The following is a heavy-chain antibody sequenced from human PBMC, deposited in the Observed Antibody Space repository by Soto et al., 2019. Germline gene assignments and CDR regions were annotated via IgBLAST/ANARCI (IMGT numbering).Heavy chain of an antibody. V-gene: IGHV3-30-3*01. CDR1: GFTLSDYA. J-gene: IGHJ4*02. Sequence: QVQLVESGGGVVQPGRSLRLSCAASGFTLSDYAIHWVRQAPGKGLEWVAAISSDGSNKYYADSVKGRFTISRDNSENTLYLQMNSPRLEDTAVYYCARGGGYTFCRPFNYWGQGTLLTVSS. CDR3: ARGGGYTFCRPFNY. D-gene: IGHD5-18*01. CDR2: ISSDGSNK.